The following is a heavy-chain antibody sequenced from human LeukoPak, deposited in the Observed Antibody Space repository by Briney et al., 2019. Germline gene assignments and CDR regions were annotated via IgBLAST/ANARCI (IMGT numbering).Heavy chain of an antibody. CDR2: IWYDGSNK. Sequence: PGGSLRLSCAASGFTFSSYGMHWVRQAPGKGLEWVAVIWYDGSNKYYADSVKGRSTISRDNSKNTLYLQMNSLRAEDTAVYYCAKDIVVVPAAVDYWGQGTLVTVSS. CDR1: GFTFSSYG. J-gene: IGHJ4*02. CDR3: AKDIVVVPAAVDY. V-gene: IGHV3-33*06. D-gene: IGHD2-2*01.